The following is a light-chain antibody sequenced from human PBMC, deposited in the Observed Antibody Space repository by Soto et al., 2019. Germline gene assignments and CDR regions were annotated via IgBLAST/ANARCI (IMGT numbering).Light chain of an antibody. J-gene: IGKJ4*01. CDR1: QSISSY. CDR3: QRSFSTPLT. Sequence: DIQMTQSPSSLSASVGDRVTITCRASQSISSYLHWYQQKPGKAPKLLFYAASILQSGVPSRFSGSGSGTDFTLTISSLQPEDFATYYRQRSFSTPLTFGGGTKVEIK. CDR2: AAS. V-gene: IGKV1-39*01.